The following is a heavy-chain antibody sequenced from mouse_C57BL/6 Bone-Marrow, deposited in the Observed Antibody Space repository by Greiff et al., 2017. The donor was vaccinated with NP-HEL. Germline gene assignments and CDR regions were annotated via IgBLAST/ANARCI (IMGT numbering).Heavy chain of an antibody. J-gene: IGHJ3*01. D-gene: IGHD1-1*01. CDR1: GFTFSSYA. CDR3: ASNYYGSSLFAY. CDR2: ISDGGSYT. V-gene: IGHV5-4*03. Sequence: EVKVVESGGGLVKPGGSLKPSCAASGFTFSSYAMSWVRQTPEKRLEWVATISDGGSYTYYPDNVKGRFTISRDNAKNNLYLQMSHLKSEDTAMYYCASNYYGSSLFAYWGQGTLVTVSA.